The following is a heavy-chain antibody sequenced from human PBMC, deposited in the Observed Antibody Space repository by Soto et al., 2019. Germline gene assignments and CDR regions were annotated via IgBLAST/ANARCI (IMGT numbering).Heavy chain of an antibody. Sequence: SETLSLTCTVSGVSISSHYWSWIRQSAGKGLEWIGHMSTGGSTNYNPSLNSRITMPVDTSKNQFSLELNSVTAADTAVYYCARGLWDSSSYASRLWFDPWGQGIMVTVYS. D-gene: IGHD3-22*01. J-gene: IGHJ5*01. CDR2: MSTGGST. V-gene: IGHV4-4*07. CDR3: ARGLWDSSSYASRLWFDP. CDR1: GVSISSHY.